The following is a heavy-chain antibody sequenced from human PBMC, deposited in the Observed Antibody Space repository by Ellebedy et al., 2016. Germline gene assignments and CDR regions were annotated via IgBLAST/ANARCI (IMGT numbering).Heavy chain of an antibody. CDR3: AKDRDDDGDYVFDS. J-gene: IGHJ4*02. D-gene: IGHD4-17*01. CDR2: ISGDGGST. CDR1: GFTFRNFF. Sequence: GESLKISXATSGFTFRNFFMSWVRQTPGKGLEWVATISGDGGSTNFADSVKGRFTISRDNPKNTLYLQMNNLRAEDTAVYYCAKDRDDDGDYVFDSWGQGTLVTVSS. V-gene: IGHV3-23*01.